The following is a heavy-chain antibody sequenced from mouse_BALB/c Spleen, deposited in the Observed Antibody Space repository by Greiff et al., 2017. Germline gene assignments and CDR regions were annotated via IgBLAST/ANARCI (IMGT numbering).Heavy chain of an antibody. J-gene: IGHJ1*01. CDR1: GFTFSSYA. CDR3: ARGFRYYGSSYWYFDV. Sequence: EVQLQESGGGLVKPGGSLKLSCAASGFTFSSYAMSWVRQTPEKRLEWVASISSGGSTYYPDSVKGRFTISRDNARNILYLQMSSLRSEDTAMYYCARGFRYYGSSYWYFDVWGAGTTVTVSS. CDR2: ISSGGST. V-gene: IGHV5-6-5*01. D-gene: IGHD1-1*01.